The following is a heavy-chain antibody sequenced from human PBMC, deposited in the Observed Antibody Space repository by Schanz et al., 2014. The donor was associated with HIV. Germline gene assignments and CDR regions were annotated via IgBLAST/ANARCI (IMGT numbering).Heavy chain of an antibody. CDR1: GFTFSSYG. D-gene: IGHD2-21*02. Sequence: QVQLVESGGGVVQPGRSLRLSCTASGFTFSSYGMHWVRQAPGKGLEWVAVISYDGSNKYYADSVKGRFTISRDNSKNTLYLQMNSLRAEDTAVYYCARDSPGYGGDSGYFDLWGRGTLVTVSS. V-gene: IGHV3-30*03. CDR3: ARDSPGYGGDSGYFDL. J-gene: IGHJ2*01. CDR2: ISYDGSNK.